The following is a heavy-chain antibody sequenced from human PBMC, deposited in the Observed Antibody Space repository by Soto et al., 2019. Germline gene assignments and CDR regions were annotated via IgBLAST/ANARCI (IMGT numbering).Heavy chain of an antibody. V-gene: IGHV4-30-4*01. CDR2: IYYSGST. CDR1: GGSISSGDYY. D-gene: IGHD3-22*01. CDR3: ARFFRDPYYYDSSGYYTDY. J-gene: IGHJ4*02. Sequence: SETLSLTCTVSGGSISSGDYYWSWIRQPPGKGLEWIGYIYYSGSTYYNPSLKSRVTISVDTSKNQFSLKLSSVTAADTAVYYCARFFRDPYYYDSSGYYTDYWGQGTLVTGS.